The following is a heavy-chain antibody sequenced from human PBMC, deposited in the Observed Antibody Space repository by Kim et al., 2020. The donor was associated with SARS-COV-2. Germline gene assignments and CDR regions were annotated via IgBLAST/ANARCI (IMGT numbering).Heavy chain of an antibody. CDR2: ISSSGSYI. D-gene: IGHD6-13*01. J-gene: IGHJ5*02. CDR1: GFTFRDYY. CDR3: ARVSSGSSSWYWFDP. Sequence: GGSLRLSCAASGFTFRDYYMTWIRQAPGKGLEWLSYISSSGSYIVYADSVKGRFSISRDNAKNSLYLQMNSLRAEDTAVYYCARVSSGSSSWYWFDPWGQGTLVTVSS. V-gene: IGHV3-11*05.